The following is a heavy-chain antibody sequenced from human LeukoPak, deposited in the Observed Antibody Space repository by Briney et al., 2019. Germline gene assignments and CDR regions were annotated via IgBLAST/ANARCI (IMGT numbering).Heavy chain of an antibody. CDR1: GGSFSGYY. D-gene: IGHD2-2*01. CDR2: INHSGST. V-gene: IGHV4-34*01. CDR3: ARGIQLLRYYYYYYGMDV. Sequence: SETLSLTCAVSGGSFSGYYWSWIRQPPGKGLEWIGEINHSGSTNYNPSLKGRVTISVDTSKNQFSLKLSSVTAADTAVYYCARGIQLLRYYYYYYGMDVWGQGTTVTVSS. J-gene: IGHJ6*02.